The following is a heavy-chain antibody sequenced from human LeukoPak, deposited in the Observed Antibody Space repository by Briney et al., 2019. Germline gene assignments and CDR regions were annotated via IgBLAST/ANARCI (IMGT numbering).Heavy chain of an antibody. Sequence: PGGSLRLSCAASGFTFNNYAMSWARQAPGKGLEWVSAISASGGTTYYADSVKGRFTISRDNSENTLFLQMNSLRAEDTAVYYCAKEPREYCSSTSCPNWFDSWGQGTLVTVSS. J-gene: IGHJ5*01. CDR3: AKEPREYCSSTSCPNWFDS. CDR1: GFTFNNYA. V-gene: IGHV3-23*01. CDR2: ISASGGTT. D-gene: IGHD2-2*01.